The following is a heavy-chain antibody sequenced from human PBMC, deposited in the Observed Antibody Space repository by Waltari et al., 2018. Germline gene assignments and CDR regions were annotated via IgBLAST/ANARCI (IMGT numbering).Heavy chain of an antibody. J-gene: IGHJ3*02. CDR3: AINRCSGGSCYRAFDI. CDR2: FEPEDGET. D-gene: IGHD2-15*01. Sequence: QVQLVQSGAEVKKPGASVKVSCKVSGYTLTELSIHWVRQAPGKGLEWMGGFEPEDGETIHAQKVQGRVTMTEDTSTDAAYMGRSSLRSEDTAVYYCAINRCSGGSCYRAFDIWGQGTMVTVSS. V-gene: IGHV1-24*01. CDR1: GYTLTELS.